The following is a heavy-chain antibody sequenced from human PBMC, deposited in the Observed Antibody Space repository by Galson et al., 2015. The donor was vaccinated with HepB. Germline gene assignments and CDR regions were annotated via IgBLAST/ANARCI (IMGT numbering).Heavy chain of an antibody. CDR3: ARDLMWLSHYIPSYYDAMDV. Sequence: SLRLSCAASGFTFSDYNMNWVRQAPGKGLEWVSYISTGSTTKYYADSVKGRFTISRDNAKNSLYLQINSPRDEDTAVYYCARDLMWLSHYIPSYYDAMDVWGHGILVTVSS. CDR1: GFTFSDYN. CDR2: ISTGSTTK. J-gene: IGHJ6*02. D-gene: IGHD3-22*01. V-gene: IGHV3-48*02.